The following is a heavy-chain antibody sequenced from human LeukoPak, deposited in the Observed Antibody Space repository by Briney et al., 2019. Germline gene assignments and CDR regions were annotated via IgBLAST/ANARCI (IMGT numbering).Heavy chain of an antibody. CDR2: IYYSGNT. CDR1: GGSISSSYY. J-gene: IGHJ4*02. CDR3: ANSANYGGNSGYFDY. Sequence: SETLSLTCTVSGGSISSSYYWGWIRQPPGKGLEWIGSIYYSGNTYYNPSLKSRVTISIDTSKNQFSLKLSSVTAADTAVYYCANSANYGGNSGYFDYWGQGTLVTVSS. V-gene: IGHV4-39*01. D-gene: IGHD4-23*01.